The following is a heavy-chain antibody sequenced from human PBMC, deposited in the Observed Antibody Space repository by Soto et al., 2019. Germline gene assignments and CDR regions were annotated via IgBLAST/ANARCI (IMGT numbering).Heavy chain of an antibody. Sequence: SVKVSYKASGGTFSSYAISWVRQAPGQGLEWMGGIIPIFGTANYAQKFQGRVTITADKSTSTAYMELSGLRSEDTAVYYCARDQGNWNSNWFDPWGQGTLVTVSS. CDR2: IIPIFGTA. D-gene: IGHD1-7*01. CDR3: ARDQGNWNSNWFDP. J-gene: IGHJ5*02. CDR1: GGTFSSYA. V-gene: IGHV1-69*06.